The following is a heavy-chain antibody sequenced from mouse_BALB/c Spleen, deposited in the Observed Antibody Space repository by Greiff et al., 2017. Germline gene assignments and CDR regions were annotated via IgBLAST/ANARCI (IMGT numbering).Heavy chain of an antibody. D-gene: IGHD4-1*01. CDR1: GFTFSSFG. CDR2: ISSGSSTI. V-gene: IGHV5-17*02. Sequence: EVQRVESGGGLVQPGGSRKLSCAASGFTFSSFGMHWVRQAPEKGLEWVAYISSGSSTIYYADTVKGRFTISRDNPKNTLFLQMTSLRSEDTAMYYCARDNRLTGTAWFAYWGQGTLVTVSA. CDR3: ARDNRLTGTAWFAY. J-gene: IGHJ3*01.